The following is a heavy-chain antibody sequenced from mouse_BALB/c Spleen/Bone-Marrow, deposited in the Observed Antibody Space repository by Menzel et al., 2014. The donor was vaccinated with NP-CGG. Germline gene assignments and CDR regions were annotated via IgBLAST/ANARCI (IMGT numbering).Heavy chain of an antibody. Sequence: EVMLVESGAELVKPGASVKSSCTASGFNIKDTYMHWVKQRPEQGLEWIGRIDPANGNTKYDPKFQGKATITADTSSNTAYLQLSSLTSEDTAVYYCARYDYGVYFDYWGQGTTLTVSS. CDR1: GFNIKDTY. V-gene: IGHV14-3*02. CDR2: IDPANGNT. J-gene: IGHJ2*01. D-gene: IGHD2-4*01. CDR3: ARYDYGVYFDY.